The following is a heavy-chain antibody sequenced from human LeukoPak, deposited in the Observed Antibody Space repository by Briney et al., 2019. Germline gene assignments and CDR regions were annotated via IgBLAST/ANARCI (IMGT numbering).Heavy chain of an antibody. Sequence: GGSLRLSCAASGFTFSSYGMHWVRQAPAKGLEGVAFIRYDGSNKYYADSVKGRFTISRDNSKNSLYLQMNSLRTEDSALYYCAKYIGASGRNSSSNCFDHWGQGTLVTVSS. J-gene: IGHJ5*02. CDR2: IRYDGSNK. CDR3: AKYIGASGRNSSSNCFDH. CDR1: GFTFSSYG. D-gene: IGHD2-15*01. V-gene: IGHV3-30*02.